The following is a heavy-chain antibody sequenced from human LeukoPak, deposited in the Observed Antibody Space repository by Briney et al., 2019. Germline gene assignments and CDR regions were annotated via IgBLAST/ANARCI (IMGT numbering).Heavy chain of an antibody. Sequence: SETLSLTCTVSGGSISSYYWSWIRQPPGKGLEWIGYIYYSGSTNYNPSLKSRVTISVDTSKNQFSLKLSSVTAADTAVYYCARGRTTVTTRHWFDPWGQGTLVTVSS. CDR2: IYYSGST. D-gene: IGHD4-17*01. J-gene: IGHJ5*02. CDR3: ARGRTTVTTRHWFDP. CDR1: GGSISSYY. V-gene: IGHV4-59*12.